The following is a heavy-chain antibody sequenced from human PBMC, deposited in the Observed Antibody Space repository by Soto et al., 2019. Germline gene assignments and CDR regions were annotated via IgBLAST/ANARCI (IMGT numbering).Heavy chain of an antibody. Sequence: ASVKVSCKASGGNFSSYAISWVRQAPGQGLEWMGGIIPIFGTANYAQKFQGRVTITADKSTSTASMGLTRLTSDDTAIYYCARGDSTDCSNGVCSFFYNHDMDVWGQGTTVTVSS. V-gene: IGHV1-69*06. D-gene: IGHD2-8*01. CDR1: GGNFSSYA. CDR3: ARGDSTDCSNGVCSFFYNHDMDV. J-gene: IGHJ6*02. CDR2: IIPIFGTA.